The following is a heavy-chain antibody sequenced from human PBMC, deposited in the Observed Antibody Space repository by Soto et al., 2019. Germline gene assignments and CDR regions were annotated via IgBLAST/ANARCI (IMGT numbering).Heavy chain of an antibody. CDR3: AKDITLRVEDYGDYEGEGPYYYYYMDV. V-gene: IGHV3-9*01. D-gene: IGHD4-17*01. Sequence: GGSLRLSCAASGFTFDDYAMHWVRQAPGKGLEWVSGISWNSGSIGYADSVKGRFTISRDNAKNSLYLQMNSLRAEDTALYYCAKDITLRVEDYGDYEGEGPYYYYYMDVWGKGTTVTVSS. CDR1: GFTFDDYA. CDR2: ISWNSGSI. J-gene: IGHJ6*03.